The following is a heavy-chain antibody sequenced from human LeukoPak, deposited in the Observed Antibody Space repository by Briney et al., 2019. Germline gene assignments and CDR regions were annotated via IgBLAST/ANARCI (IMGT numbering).Heavy chain of an antibody. CDR1: GFTFSSYW. CDR2: ISYDGSNK. J-gene: IGHJ4*02. CDR3: AKDHPQKYYYDSSGPDY. Sequence: GGSLRLSCAASGFTFSSYWMSWVRQAPGKGLEWVAVISYDGSNKYYADSVKGRFTISRDNSKNTLYLQMNSLRAEDTAVYYCAKDHPQKYYYDSSGPDYWGQGTLVTVSS. D-gene: IGHD3-22*01. V-gene: IGHV3-30*18.